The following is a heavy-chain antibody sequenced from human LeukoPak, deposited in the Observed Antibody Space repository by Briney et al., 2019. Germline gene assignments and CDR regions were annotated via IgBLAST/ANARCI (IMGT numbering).Heavy chain of an antibody. CDR3: ARGAVTPSSGWLRSPNYYYYMDV. J-gene: IGHJ6*03. D-gene: IGHD6-19*01. CDR1: GYTFTSYD. CDR2: MNPNSGNT. V-gene: IGHV1-8*03. Sequence: GASVKVSCKASGYTFTSYDINWVRQATGQGLEWMGWMNPNSGNTGYAQKFQGRVTITRNTSISTAYMELSSLRSEDTAVYYCARGAVTPSSGWLRSPNYYYYMDVWGKGTTVTVSS.